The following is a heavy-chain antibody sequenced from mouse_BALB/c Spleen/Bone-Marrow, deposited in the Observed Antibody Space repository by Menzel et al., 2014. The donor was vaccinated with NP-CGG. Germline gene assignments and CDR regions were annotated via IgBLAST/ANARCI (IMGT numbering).Heavy chain of an antibody. Sequence: EVMLVESGGGLVQPGGSLKLSCAASGFTFSKYGMSWVRQTPDKRLELVETINSNGGITYYTASVKGRFTISRDNAKNTPYLQMSSRKSEDIAMYYCAKKQEAFYYRGQGTSLTFSS. CDR2: INSNGGIT. CDR1: GFTFSKYG. D-gene: IGHD3-2*02. V-gene: IGHV5-6-3*01. J-gene: IGHJ2*02. CDR3: AKKQEAFYY.